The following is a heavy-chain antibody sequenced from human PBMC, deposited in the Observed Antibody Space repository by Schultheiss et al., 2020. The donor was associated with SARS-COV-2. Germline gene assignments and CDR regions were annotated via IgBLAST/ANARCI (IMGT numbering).Heavy chain of an antibody. CDR3: AKGRSGWYDPFYYGTAV. CDR1: GFTLSTYG. V-gene: IGHV3-30*18. CDR2: ISYDGSSK. Sequence: GGSLRLSCAASGFTLSTYGMHWVRQAPGKGLEWVAVISYDGSSKFYADYVKGRFTISRDDSKNTLYIQMNSLRVEDTAVYYCAKGRSGWYDPFYYGTAVWGQGTTVTVSS. J-gene: IGHJ6*02. D-gene: IGHD6-19*01.